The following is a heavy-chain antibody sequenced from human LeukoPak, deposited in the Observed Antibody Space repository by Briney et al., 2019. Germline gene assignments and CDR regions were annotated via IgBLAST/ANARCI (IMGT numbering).Heavy chain of an antibody. CDR2: IYYSGST. Sequence: SQTLSLTCTVSGGSISSGDYYWSWIRQPPGKGLEWIGYIYYSGSTYYDPSLKSRVTISVDTSKNQFSLKLSSVTAADTAVYYCARDRYGQRIFDYWGKGTLVTVSS. J-gene: IGHJ4*02. CDR3: ARDRYGQRIFDY. D-gene: IGHD3-16*02. V-gene: IGHV4-30-4*01. CDR1: GGSISSGDYY.